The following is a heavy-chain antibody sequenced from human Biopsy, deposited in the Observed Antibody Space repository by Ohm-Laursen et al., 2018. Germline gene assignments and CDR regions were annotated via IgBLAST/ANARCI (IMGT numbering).Heavy chain of an antibody. CDR2: IYYSGGT. D-gene: IGHD2/OR15-2a*01. V-gene: IGHV4-59*01. CDR3: ARATNSTGWPYYYFYGMDV. CDR1: GGSISSDY. Sequence: ETLSLTCAVSGGSISSDYWSWIRQTPGKGLEWIGYIYYSGGTNYNPSLKSRVTISVDTSKNQFSLRLNSVTAADTAVYYCARATNSTGWPYYYFYGMDVWGQGTTVTVSS. J-gene: IGHJ6*02.